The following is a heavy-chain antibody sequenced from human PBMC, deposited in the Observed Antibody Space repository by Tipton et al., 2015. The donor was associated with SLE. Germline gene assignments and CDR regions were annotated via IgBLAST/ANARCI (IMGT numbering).Heavy chain of an antibody. J-gene: IGHJ4*02. V-gene: IGHV1-8*01. CDR3: ARGPPTDTAIDY. CDR1: GYTFTIYD. CDR2: MNPNSGNT. Sequence: QLVQSGAEVKKSGASVKVSCKASGYTFTIYDINWVRQAGGQGLEWMGWMNPNSGNTGYAQKFQGRVTMTRNTSISTVYMELSSLRSEDTAVYYCARGPPTDTAIDYWGQGTLVTVSS. D-gene: IGHD5-18*01.